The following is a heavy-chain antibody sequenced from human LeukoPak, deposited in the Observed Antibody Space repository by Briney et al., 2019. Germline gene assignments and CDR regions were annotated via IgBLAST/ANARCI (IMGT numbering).Heavy chain of an antibody. J-gene: IGHJ6*03. D-gene: IGHD5-18*01. V-gene: IGHV1-46*01. CDR3: ARDTAMVTVLPYYYYMDV. CDR1: GYTFTSYY. CDR2: INPSGGST. Sequence: ASVKVSCKASGYTFTSYYMHWVRQAPGQGLEWMGIINPSGGSTTYAQKFQGRVTMTRDKSTSTFYMELSSLRSEDTAVYYCARDTAMVTVLPYYYYMDVWGKGTTVTISS.